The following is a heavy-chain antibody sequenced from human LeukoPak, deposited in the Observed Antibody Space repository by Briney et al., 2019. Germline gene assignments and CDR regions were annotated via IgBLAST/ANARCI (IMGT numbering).Heavy chain of an antibody. D-gene: IGHD3-10*01. CDR1: GFTFSSYA. CDR3: AKDRDYGSVKGIDY. J-gene: IGHJ4*02. V-gene: IGHV3-23*01. CDR2: ISGSGGST. Sequence: GGSLRLSCAAPGFTFSSYAMSWVRQAPGKGLEWVSAISGSGGSTYYADSVKGRFTISRDNSKNTLYLQMNSLRAEDTAVYYCAKDRDYGSVKGIDYWGQGTLVTVSS.